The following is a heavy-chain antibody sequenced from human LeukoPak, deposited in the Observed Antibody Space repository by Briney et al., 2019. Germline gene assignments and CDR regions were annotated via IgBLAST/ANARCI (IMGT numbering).Heavy chain of an antibody. CDR2: IYYSGST. V-gene: IGHV4-59*01. Sequence: PSETLSLTCTVSGGSISSYYWSWLRQPPGKGLEWIGYIYYSGSTNYNPSLKSRVTVSVDTSKNQFSLKLSSVTAADTAVYYCAKDSRFDPIGAFDMWGQGTMVTVSS. CDR3: AKDSRFDPIGAFDM. D-gene: IGHD3-3*01. CDR1: GGSISSYY. J-gene: IGHJ3*02.